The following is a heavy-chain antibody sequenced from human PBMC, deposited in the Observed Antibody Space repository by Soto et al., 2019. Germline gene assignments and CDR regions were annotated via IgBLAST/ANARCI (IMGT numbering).Heavy chain of an antibody. J-gene: IGHJ4*02. CDR3: ARDASGSRPDFDY. CDR1: GFTFGTYA. CDR2: ITGGGGTT. V-gene: IGHV3-23*01. Sequence: EVQLLESGGGLVQPGGSLRLSCAASGFTFGTYAMDWVRQAPGKGLEWVSFITGGGGTTYYADSVKGRFTISRDNSKNTLYLQMNSLRAEDTAKYYCARDASGSRPDFDYWGQGTLVSVSS. D-gene: IGHD3-10*01.